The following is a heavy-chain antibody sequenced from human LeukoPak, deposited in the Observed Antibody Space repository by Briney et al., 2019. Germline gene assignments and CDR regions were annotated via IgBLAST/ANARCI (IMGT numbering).Heavy chain of an antibody. V-gene: IGHV3-7*01. Sequence: PGGSLRLSCAASGFTFNTYWMSWVRQTPGKGLEWVANIKEDGSQKNYVDSVRGRFTISRDNAKNSLYLQMNSLRAEDTAVYYCARDDFSSAINSWGQGTLVTVSS. J-gene: IGHJ4*02. CDR2: IKEDGSQK. CDR3: ARDDFSSAINS. D-gene: IGHD2-21*02. CDR1: GFTFNTYW.